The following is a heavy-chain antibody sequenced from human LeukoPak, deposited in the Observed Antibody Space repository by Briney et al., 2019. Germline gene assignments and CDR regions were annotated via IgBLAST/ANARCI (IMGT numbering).Heavy chain of an antibody. V-gene: IGHV4-34*01. J-gene: IGHJ4*02. Sequence: PSETLSLTCAVYGGSFSGYYWSWIRQPPGKGLEWIGEINHSGSTNYNPSLKSRVTISVDTSKNRFSLKLSSVTAADTAVYYCARGRGGITMVRYDYWGQGTLVTVSS. CDR1: GGSFSGYY. D-gene: IGHD3-10*01. CDR2: INHSGST. CDR3: ARGRGGITMVRYDY.